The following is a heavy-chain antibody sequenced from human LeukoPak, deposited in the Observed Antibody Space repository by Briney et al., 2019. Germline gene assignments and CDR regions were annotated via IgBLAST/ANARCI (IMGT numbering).Heavy chain of an antibody. CDR3: ARKFLTGRLIDY. CDR1: GFTFTTFG. V-gene: IGHV3-30*03. D-gene: IGHD7-27*01. J-gene: IGHJ4*02. CDR2: ISYDGSNE. Sequence: GGSLRLSCAASGFTFTTFGFHWVRQAPGMGLEWVAVISYDGSNEYYADSVKGRFTISRDTSKNTLYLQMNSLRAEDTALYYCARKFLTGRLIDYWGQGTLVTVSS.